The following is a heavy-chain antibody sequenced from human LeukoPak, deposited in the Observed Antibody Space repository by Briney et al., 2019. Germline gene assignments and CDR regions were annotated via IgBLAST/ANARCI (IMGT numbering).Heavy chain of an antibody. D-gene: IGHD3-10*01. CDR3: AKARVLLWFGEFDY. J-gene: IGHJ4*02. Sequence: VGSLRLSCAASRFTFSSYAMSWVPQAPKKGLKLGSTIIDSVDNTYYTDSLKRRYTISRDNSKNTLYIQIKILRAEQTAVYYCAKARVLLWFGEFDYWGGGPLV. CDR1: RFTFSSYA. V-gene: IGHV3-23*01. CDR2: IIDSVDNT.